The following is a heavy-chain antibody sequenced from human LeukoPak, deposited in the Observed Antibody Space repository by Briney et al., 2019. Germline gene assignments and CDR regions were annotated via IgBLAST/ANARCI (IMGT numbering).Heavy chain of an antibody. D-gene: IGHD4-17*01. CDR1: GYTFTVYY. V-gene: IGHV1-2*02. CDR2: INPNSGGT. CDR3: AIRDYGDYWYYFDY. Sequence: GASVTVSCKASGYTFTVYYMHWVRQAPGQGLEWMGWINPNSGGTNYAQKFQGRVTMTRDTSISTAYMELSRLRSDDAAVYYCAIRDYGDYWYYFDYWGRGTLVTVSS. J-gene: IGHJ4*02.